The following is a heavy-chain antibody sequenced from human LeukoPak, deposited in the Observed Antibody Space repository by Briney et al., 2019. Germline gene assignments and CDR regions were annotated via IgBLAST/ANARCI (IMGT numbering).Heavy chain of an antibody. CDR1: GYTFTDYY. D-gene: IGHD2-15*01. CDR3: ATMEYCSGGSCPD. V-gene: IGHV1-69-2*01. J-gene: IGHJ4*02. Sequence: ASVKVSCKVAGYTFTDYYMHWVQQAPGKGLEWMGLVDPEDGETIYAEKFQGRVTITADTSTDTAYMELSSLRSEDTAVYYCATMEYCSGGSCPDWGQGTLVTVSS. CDR2: VDPEDGET.